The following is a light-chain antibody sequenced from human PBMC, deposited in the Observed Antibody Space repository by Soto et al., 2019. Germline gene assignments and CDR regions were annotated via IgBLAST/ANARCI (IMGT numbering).Light chain of an antibody. Sequence: QSVLTQPASLSGSPGQSITISCTGTSSDIGTYNLVSWYQQHPGKAPKLMIYEVNKRPSGVSDRFSGSKSGNTASLTISGLQAEDEADYYCCSYAGRSTLYVFGTGTKVTVL. J-gene: IGLJ1*01. CDR1: SSDIGTYNL. CDR3: CSYAGRSTLYV. V-gene: IGLV2-23*02. CDR2: EVN.